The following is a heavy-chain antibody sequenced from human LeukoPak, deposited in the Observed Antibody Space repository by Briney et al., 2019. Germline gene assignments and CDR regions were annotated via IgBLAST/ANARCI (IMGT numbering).Heavy chain of an antibody. CDR1: GGSISSGGYS. D-gene: IGHD3-10*01. J-gene: IGHJ4*02. V-gene: IGHV4-30-2*01. CDR2: INHSGST. CDR3: ARYYYGSGSYAY. Sequence: SETLSLTCAVSGGSISSGGYSWSWIRQPPGKGLEWIGYINHSGSTNYNPSLKSRVTISVDTSKNQFSLKLSSVTAADTAVYYCARYYYGSGSYAYWGQGTLVTVSS.